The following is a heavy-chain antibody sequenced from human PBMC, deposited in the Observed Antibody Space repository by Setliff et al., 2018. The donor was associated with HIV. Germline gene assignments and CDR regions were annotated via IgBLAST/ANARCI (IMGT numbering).Heavy chain of an antibody. D-gene: IGHD5-12*01. CDR2: IYSAGST. J-gene: IGHJ6*03. Sequence: TSETLSLTCTVSGGSLNSGYDYWTWIRQPAGKGLEWIGHIYSAGSTDYNPSLKSRVTMSVDMSKNQVSLKLRSVTAADMAIYYCVREYSGVYPDFSFYIDVWGKVTTVTVSS. CDR3: VREYSGVYPDFSFYIDV. CDR1: GGSLNSGYDY. V-gene: IGHV4-61*09.